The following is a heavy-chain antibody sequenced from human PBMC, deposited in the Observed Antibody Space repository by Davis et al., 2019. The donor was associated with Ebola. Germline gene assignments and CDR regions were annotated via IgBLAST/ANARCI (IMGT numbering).Heavy chain of an antibody. CDR2: IRSKANSYAT. CDR3: TPGYSSSQPGFDY. J-gene: IGHJ4*02. D-gene: IGHD6-13*01. CDR1: GFTFSGSA. V-gene: IGHV3-73*01. Sequence: GGSLRLSCAASGFTFSGSAMHWVRQASGKGLEWVGRIRSKANSYATAYAASVKGRFTISRDDSKNTAYLQMNSPKTEDTAVYYCTPGYSSSQPGFDYWGQGTLVTVSS.